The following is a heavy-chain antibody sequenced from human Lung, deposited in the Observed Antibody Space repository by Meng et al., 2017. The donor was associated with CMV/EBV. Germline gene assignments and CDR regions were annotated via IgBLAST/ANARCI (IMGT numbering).Heavy chain of an antibody. D-gene: IGHD3-10*01. CDR1: GGSIASSNW. V-gene: IGHV4-4*02. J-gene: IGHJ6*02. CDR3: AREKTYYYGSGSPHYYYYGMNV. Sequence: SETLSLTCAVSGGSIASSNWWSWVRQPPGKGLEWIGEISHSGRTNYNPSLKSPVTISVDKSKYQFSLKLSSVTAADTAVYYCAREKTYYYGSGSPHYYYYGMNVWGQGTTVTVSS. CDR2: ISHSGRT.